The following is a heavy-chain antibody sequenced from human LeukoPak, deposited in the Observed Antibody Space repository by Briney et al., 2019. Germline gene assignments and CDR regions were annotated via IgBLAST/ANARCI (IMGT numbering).Heavy chain of an antibody. D-gene: IGHD6-19*01. J-gene: IGHJ4*02. CDR1: GFTFSSYA. Sequence: GGSLRLSCAASGFTFSSYAMSWVRQAPGKGLEWVSAISGSGGSTYYADSVKGRFTISRDNSKNTLYLQMNSLRAEDTAVYYCARDSPDLDGWYARGRGRTDYWGQGTLVTVSS. CDR3: ARDSPDLDGWYARGRGRTDY. CDR2: ISGSGGST. V-gene: IGHV3-23*01.